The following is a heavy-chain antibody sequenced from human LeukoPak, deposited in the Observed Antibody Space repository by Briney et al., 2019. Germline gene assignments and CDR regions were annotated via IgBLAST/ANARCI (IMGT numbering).Heavy chain of an antibody. J-gene: IGHJ4*02. CDR2: INHSGST. Sequence: SETLSLTCAVYGGSFSGYYWSWIRQPPGKGLEWIGEINHSGSTNYNPSLKSRVTISVDTSKNQFSLKLSSVTAADTAVYYCASQEYYGSGSSNWGQGTLVTVSS. CDR3: ASQEYYGSGSSN. D-gene: IGHD3-10*01. CDR1: GGSFSGYY. V-gene: IGHV4-34*01.